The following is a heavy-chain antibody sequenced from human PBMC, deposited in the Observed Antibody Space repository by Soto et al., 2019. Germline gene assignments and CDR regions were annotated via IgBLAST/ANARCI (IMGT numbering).Heavy chain of an antibody. CDR3: AKDHLGLAVACDDFAS. Sequence: GGSLRLSCEASGFTFSNYAMTWVRQAPGEGLGWGSAVDGGGGGKYYADSVRGRFTISRDNSKNTLYLQMSSLGAEGTAIYYCAKDHLGLAVACDDFASWGQGT. CDR1: GFTFSNYA. CDR2: VDGGGGGK. V-gene: IGHV3-23*01. J-gene: IGHJ4*02. D-gene: IGHD6-19*01.